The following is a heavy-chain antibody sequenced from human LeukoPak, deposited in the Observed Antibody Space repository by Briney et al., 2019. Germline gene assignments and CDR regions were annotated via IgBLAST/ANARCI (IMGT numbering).Heavy chain of an antibody. CDR3: AKGQLGITPYYFDY. D-gene: IGHD7-27*01. CDR2: ISGSGGST. CDR1: GFTFSSYA. V-gene: IGHV3-23*01. J-gene: IGHJ4*02. Sequence: PGGSLRLSCAASGFTFSSYAMSWVRQAPGKGLEWVSSISGSGGSTYYADSVKGRFTISRDNSENTLYLQMNSLRAEDTAVYYCAKGQLGITPYYFDYWGQGTLVTVSS.